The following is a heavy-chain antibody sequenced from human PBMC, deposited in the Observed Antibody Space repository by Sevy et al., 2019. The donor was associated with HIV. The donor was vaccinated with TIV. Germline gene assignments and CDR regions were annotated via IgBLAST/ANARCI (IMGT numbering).Heavy chain of an antibody. CDR3: ARDCNSASCLWGLDV. D-gene: IGHD1-26*01. J-gene: IGHJ6*02. Sequence: GGSLRLSCAASGFTFSNYWMTWVRQAPGKALEWVANIKRDGSERYYLASVKGRFTISRDNAKKSLYLQMNSLTAEDTAVYYCARDCNSASCLWGLDVWGQGTTVTVSS. V-gene: IGHV3-7*03. CDR1: GFTFSNYW. CDR2: IKRDGSER.